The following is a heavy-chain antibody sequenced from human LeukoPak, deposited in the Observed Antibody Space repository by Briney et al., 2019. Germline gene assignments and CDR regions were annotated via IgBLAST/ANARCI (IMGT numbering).Heavy chain of an antibody. CDR3: ARVHRSGGYEHDY. CDR2: IYYSGST. Sequence: SETLSLTCTVSGGSISSGGYYWSWIRQHPGKGLEWIGYIYYSGSTYYNPPLMSRVTISVDTSKNQFSLKLSSVTAADTAVYYCARVHRSGGYEHDYWGQGTLVTVSS. J-gene: IGHJ4*02. CDR1: GGSISSGGYY. V-gene: IGHV4-31*03. D-gene: IGHD5-12*01.